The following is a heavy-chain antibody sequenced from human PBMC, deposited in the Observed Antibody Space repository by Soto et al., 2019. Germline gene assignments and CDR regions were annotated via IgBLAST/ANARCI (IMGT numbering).Heavy chain of an antibody. CDR2: IYHSGST. V-gene: IGHV4-38-2*02. CDR1: GYSISSGYY. CDR3: ARDGRTNYYDSSGENAEVYYYYYGMDV. D-gene: IGHD3-22*01. J-gene: IGHJ6*02. Sequence: PSETLSLTCAVSGYSISSGYYWGWIRQPPGKGLEWIGSIYHSGSTYYNPSLKSRVTISVDTSKNQFSLKLSSVTAADTAVYYCARDGRTNYYDSSGENAEVYYYYYGMDVWGQGTTVT.